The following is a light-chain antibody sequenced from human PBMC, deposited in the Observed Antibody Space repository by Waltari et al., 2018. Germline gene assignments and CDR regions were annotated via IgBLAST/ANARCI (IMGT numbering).Light chain of an antibody. CDR1: SNNIGFYDL. V-gene: IGLV2-23*02. CDR2: DVI. CDR3: CSYSGSGSFPYV. J-gene: IGLJ1*01. Sequence: QSALTQPASVSGSPGQSITISCTGSSNNIGFYDLVSWYQQHPCEAPTLIIFDVIKRPSGVSDRFSGSKSGNTASLTISGLQTEDDADYYCCSYSGSGSFPYVFGPGTRVAVL.